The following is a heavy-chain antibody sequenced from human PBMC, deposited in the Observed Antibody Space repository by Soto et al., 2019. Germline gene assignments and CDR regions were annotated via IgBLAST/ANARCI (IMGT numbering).Heavy chain of an antibody. D-gene: IGHD3-10*01. J-gene: IGHJ5*02. CDR3: ARDRITMVRGVEFWFGP. CDR2: INAGNGNT. V-gene: IGHV1-3*01. CDR1: GYTFTGYA. Sequence: APVKVYCKASGYTFTGYASEWRRKAPEKRLEWMGWINAGNGNTKYSQKFQGRVTITRDTSASTAYMELSSLRSEDTAVYYCARDRITMVRGVEFWFGPWGQGTLVTVSP.